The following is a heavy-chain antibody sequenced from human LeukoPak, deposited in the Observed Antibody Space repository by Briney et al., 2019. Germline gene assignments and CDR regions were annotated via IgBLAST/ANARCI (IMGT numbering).Heavy chain of an antibody. CDR1: GDSISSGRYY. J-gene: IGHJ4*01. CDR3: ARNSSGWSFDY. V-gene: IGHV4-39*01. Sequence: SETLSLTCTFSGDSISSGRYYWGWIRQSPGKDLEWLGSIYYSGSTHYNPSLKSRLTICVNTSKKQFSVKLSSGTAADTAVYYCARNSSGWSFDYWGQGTLVTVSS. CDR2: IYYSGST. D-gene: IGHD6-19*01.